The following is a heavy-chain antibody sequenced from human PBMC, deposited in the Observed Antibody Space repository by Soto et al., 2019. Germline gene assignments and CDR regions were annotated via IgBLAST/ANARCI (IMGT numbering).Heavy chain of an antibody. V-gene: IGHV3-30-3*01. CDR2: ISYGGSNNE. CDR1: GFDFSNYA. J-gene: IGHJ5*01. Sequence: PGGSLRLSCAASGFDFSNYAIHWVRQAPGKGLEWVAGISYGGSNNEFYAASVKGRFTISRDNSKNSVHLRMSSLRTEDTAVYYCARDSGTTGLNWFDSWGQGTLVTVSS. D-gene: IGHD1-1*01. CDR3: ARDSGTTGLNWFDS.